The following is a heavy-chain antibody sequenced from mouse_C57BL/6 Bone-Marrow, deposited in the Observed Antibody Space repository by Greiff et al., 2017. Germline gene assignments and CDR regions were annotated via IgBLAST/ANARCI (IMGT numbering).Heavy chain of an antibody. V-gene: IGHV5-17*01. Sequence: EVKVVESGGGLVKPGGSLKLSCAASGFTFSDYGMHWVRQAPEKGLEWVAYISRGSSTIYYADTVKGRFTIARDNATNTLFLQMTSLRSEDTAMYYCASASYYDYAMDYWGQGTSVTGSS. CDR2: ISRGSSTI. CDR3: ASASYYDYAMDY. CDR1: GFTFSDYG. J-gene: IGHJ4*01. D-gene: IGHD1-1*01.